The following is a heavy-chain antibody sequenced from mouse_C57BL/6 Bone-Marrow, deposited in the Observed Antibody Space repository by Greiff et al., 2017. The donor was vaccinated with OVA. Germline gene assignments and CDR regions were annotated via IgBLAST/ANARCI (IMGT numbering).Heavy chain of an antibody. V-gene: IGHV1-82*01. J-gene: IGHJ2*01. CDR1: GYAFSSSW. Sequence: QVQLKDSGPELVKPGASVKISCKASGYAFSSSWMNWVKQRPGKGLEWIGRIYPGDGDTNYNGKFKGKATLTADKSSSTAYMQLSSLTSEDSAVYFCASYYDYDGYYFDYWGQGTTLTVSS. CDR2: IYPGDGDT. CDR3: ASYYDYDGYYFDY. D-gene: IGHD2-4*01.